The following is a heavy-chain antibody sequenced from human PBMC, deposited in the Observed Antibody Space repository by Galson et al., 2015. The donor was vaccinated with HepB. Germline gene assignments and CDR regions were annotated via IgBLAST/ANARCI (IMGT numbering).Heavy chain of an antibody. CDR3: ARAEGYYYDSSGYYPGYFQH. CDR2: IYSGGST. CDR1: GFTVSSNY. V-gene: IGHV3-66*01. Sequence: SLRLSCAASGFTVSSNYMSWVRQAPGKGLEWVSVIYSGGSTYYADSVKGRFTISRDNSKNTLYLQMNSLRAEDTAVYYCARAEGYYYDSSGYYPGYFQHWGQGTLVTVSS. J-gene: IGHJ1*01. D-gene: IGHD3-22*01.